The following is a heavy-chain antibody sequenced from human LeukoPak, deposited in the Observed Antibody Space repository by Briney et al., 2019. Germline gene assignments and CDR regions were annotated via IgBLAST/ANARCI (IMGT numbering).Heavy chain of an antibody. CDR1: GFTFSNYW. V-gene: IGHV3-74*01. CDR3: ARARWSSTGWFLGY. Sequence: GESLRLSCAASGFTFSNYWMHWVRQAPGKGLVWVSRVNPQGSGTSYTDSVKGRFTISRDNAKDALHLRMDNLRVGDTAVYYCARARWSSTGWFLGYWGQGTLVTVSS. J-gene: IGHJ4*02. CDR2: VNPQGSGT. D-gene: IGHD6-19*01.